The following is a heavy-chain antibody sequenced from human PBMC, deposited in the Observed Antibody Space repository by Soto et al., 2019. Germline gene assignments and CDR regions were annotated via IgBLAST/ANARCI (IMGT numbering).Heavy chain of an antibody. Sequence: VKVSCKASGYTFTSYGISWVRQAPGQGLEWMGWISAYNGNTNYAQKLQGRVTMTTDTSTSTAYMELRSLRSDDTAVYYCARVKITAPRGWYFDLWGRGTLVTVSS. J-gene: IGHJ2*01. D-gene: IGHD6-25*01. V-gene: IGHV1-18*01. CDR3: ARVKITAPRGWYFDL. CDR1: GYTFTSYG. CDR2: ISAYNGNT.